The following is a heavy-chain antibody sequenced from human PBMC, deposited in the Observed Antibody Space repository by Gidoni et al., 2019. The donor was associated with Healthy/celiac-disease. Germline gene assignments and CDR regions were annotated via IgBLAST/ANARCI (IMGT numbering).Heavy chain of an antibody. V-gene: IGHV3-23*01. CDR3: AKDKVFRVSDAFDI. D-gene: IGHD3-16*01. Sequence: EVQLLESGGGLVQPGGSLRLSGEAAGFNCSSYAMSWVRQAPGKGLEWVSAIRGSGGSTYYAYSVKGRFTISRDNSKNTLYLQMTSLRAEDTAVYYCAKDKVFRVSDAFDIWGQGTMVTVSS. CDR2: IRGSGGST. CDR1: GFNCSSYA. J-gene: IGHJ3*02.